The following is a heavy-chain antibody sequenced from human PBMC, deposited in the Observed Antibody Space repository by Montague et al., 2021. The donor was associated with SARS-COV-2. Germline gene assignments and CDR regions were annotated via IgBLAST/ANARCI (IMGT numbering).Heavy chain of an antibody. D-gene: IGHD6-13*01. Sequence: SETLSLTCTVSGGSISSSSYYWGWIRQPPGKALEWIGSIYYSGSTYYNPSLKSRVTISVDTSKNQFSLKLSSVTAADTAVYYCARVGRQQLVRLSGMDVWGQGTTVTVSS. CDR2: IYYSGST. V-gene: IGHV4-39*07. J-gene: IGHJ6*02. CDR1: GGSISSSSYY. CDR3: ARVGRQQLVRLSGMDV.